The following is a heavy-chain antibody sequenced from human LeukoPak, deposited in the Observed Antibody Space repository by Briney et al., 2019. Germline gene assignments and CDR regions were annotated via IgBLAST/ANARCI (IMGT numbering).Heavy chain of an antibody. J-gene: IGHJ4*02. CDR3: AREQFKLTGTTRSAFDY. CDR2: IIPILGIA. V-gene: IGHV1-69*04. D-gene: IGHD1-20*01. Sequence: ASVTVSCTASGGTFSSYAISWVRQAPGQGLEWMGRIIPILGIANYAQKFQGRVTITADKSTSTAYMELSSLRSEDTAVYYCAREQFKLTGTTRSAFDYWGQGTLVTVSS. CDR1: GGTFSSYA.